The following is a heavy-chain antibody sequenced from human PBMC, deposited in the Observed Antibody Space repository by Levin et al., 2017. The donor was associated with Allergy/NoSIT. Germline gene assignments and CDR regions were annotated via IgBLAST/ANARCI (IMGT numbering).Heavy chain of an antibody. CDR2: IYYSGST. Sequence: PSETLSLTCTVSGGSISSSSYYWGWIRQPPGKGLEWIGSIYYSGSTYYNPSLKSRVTISVDTSKNQFSLKLSSVTAADTAVYYCARQDRQLELLYYYYGMDVWGQGTTVTVSS. CDR3: ARQDRQLELLYYYYGMDV. V-gene: IGHV4-39*01. D-gene: IGHD1-7*01. CDR1: GGSISSSSYY. J-gene: IGHJ6*02.